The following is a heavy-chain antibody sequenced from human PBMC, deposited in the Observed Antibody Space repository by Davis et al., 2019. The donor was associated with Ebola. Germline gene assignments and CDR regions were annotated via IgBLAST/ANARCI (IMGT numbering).Heavy chain of an antibody. D-gene: IGHD6-6*01. Sequence: PSETLSLTCAASGFTFDTYGMHWVRQAPGKGLEWVGLIWYDGSKKYYADSVKGRFTISRDNSKNTMYLQMNSLRAEDTAVYSCARSPSGYYYYMDVWGKGTTVTVSS. CDR2: IWYDGSKK. CDR1: GFTFDTYG. V-gene: IGHV3-33*01. J-gene: IGHJ6*03. CDR3: ARSPSGYYYYMDV.